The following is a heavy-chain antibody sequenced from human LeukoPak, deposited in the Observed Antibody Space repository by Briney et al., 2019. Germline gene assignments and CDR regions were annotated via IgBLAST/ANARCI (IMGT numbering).Heavy chain of an antibody. Sequence: SETLSLTCAVDGGSFSGYYWSWNRQPPGKGLEWIGEINHSGSTNYNPSLKSRVTISVDTSKNQFSLKLSSVTAADTAVYYCARTVVPAAPYYYYYYMDVWGKGTTVTVSS. J-gene: IGHJ6*03. V-gene: IGHV4-34*01. CDR2: INHSGST. D-gene: IGHD2-2*01. CDR3: ARTVVPAAPYYYYYYMDV. CDR1: GGSFSGYY.